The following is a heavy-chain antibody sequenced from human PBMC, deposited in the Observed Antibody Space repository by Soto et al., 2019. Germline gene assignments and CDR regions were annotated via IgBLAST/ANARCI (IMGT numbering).Heavy chain of an antibody. Sequence: GGSLRLSCAASGFTVSSNYMSWVRQAPGKGLEWVSVIYSGGSTYYADSVKGRFTISRHNSKNTLYLQMNSLRAEDTAVYYCARLHKGAPHLGELSFEYYFDYWGQGTLVTVSS. CDR2: IYSGGST. D-gene: IGHD3-16*02. V-gene: IGHV3-53*04. CDR1: GFTVSSNY. J-gene: IGHJ4*02. CDR3: ARLHKGAPHLGELSFEYYFDY.